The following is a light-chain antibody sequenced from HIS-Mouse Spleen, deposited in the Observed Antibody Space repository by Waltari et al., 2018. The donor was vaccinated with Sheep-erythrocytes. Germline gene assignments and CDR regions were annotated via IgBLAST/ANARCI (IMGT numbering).Light chain of an antibody. CDR3: CSYAGSYNHV. V-gene: IGLV2-11*01. CDR2: DVS. CDR1: SSNIGSNT. J-gene: IGLJ1*01. Sequence: QSVLTQPPSASGPPGQRVTISCSGTSSNIGSNTVNWYQQHPGKAPKLMIYDVSKRPSGVPDRFSGSKSGNTASLTISGLQAEDEADYYCCSYAGSYNHVFATGTKVTVL.